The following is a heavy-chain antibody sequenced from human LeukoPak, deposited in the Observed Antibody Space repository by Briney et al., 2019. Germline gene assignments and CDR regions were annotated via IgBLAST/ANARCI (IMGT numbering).Heavy chain of an antibody. CDR3: AKDRLSGSYYDGAFDI. J-gene: IGHJ3*02. CDR2: ISYDGSNK. CDR1: GFTFSSYG. V-gene: IGHV3-30*18. D-gene: IGHD1-26*01. Sequence: GGSLRLSCAASGFTFSSYGMHWVRQAPGKGLEWVAVISYDGSNKYYADSVKGRFTISRDNSKNTLYLQMNSLRAEDTAVYYCAKDRLSGSYYDGAFDIWGQGTMVTVSS.